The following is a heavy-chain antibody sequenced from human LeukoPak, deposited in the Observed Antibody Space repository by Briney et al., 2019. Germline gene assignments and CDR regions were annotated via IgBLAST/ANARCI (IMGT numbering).Heavy chain of an antibody. V-gene: IGHV1-18*01. CDR1: GYTSTSYG. Sequence: ASVTVSCKASGYTSTSYGISWVRQAPGQGLEWMGWISAYNGNTNYAQKLQGRVTMTTDTSTSTAYMELRSLRSDDTAVYYCARDPTYYDILTGYSTLDAFDIWGQGTMVTVSS. CDR2: ISAYNGNT. CDR3: ARDPTYYDILTGYSTLDAFDI. J-gene: IGHJ3*02. D-gene: IGHD3-9*01.